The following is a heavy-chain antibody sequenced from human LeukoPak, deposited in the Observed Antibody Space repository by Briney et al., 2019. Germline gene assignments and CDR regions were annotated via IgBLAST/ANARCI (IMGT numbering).Heavy chain of an antibody. D-gene: IGHD2-15*01. CDR1: GFTVSSNY. V-gene: IGHV3-23*01. J-gene: IGHJ5*02. CDR2: ISGSGGST. CDR3: ARGADGVSSNSRGWFDP. Sequence: GGSPRLSCAASGFTVSSNYMSWVRQAPGKGLEWVSAISGSGGSTYYADSVKGRFTISRDNARNSLYLQMNTLRAEDTAVYSCARGADGVSSNSRGWFDPWGQGTLVTVSS.